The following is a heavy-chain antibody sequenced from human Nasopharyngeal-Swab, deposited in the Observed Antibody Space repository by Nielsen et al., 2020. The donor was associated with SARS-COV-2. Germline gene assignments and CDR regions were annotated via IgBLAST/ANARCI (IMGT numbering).Heavy chain of an antibody. CDR3: AREKWELGGFDY. Sequence: GESLKISCAASGFTFSSYGMHWVRQAPGKGLEWVAVIWYDGSNKYYADSVKGRFTISRGNSKNTLYLQMNSLRAEDTAVYYCAREKWELGGFDYWGQGTLVTVSS. V-gene: IGHV3-33*01. CDR1: GFTFSSYG. CDR2: IWYDGSNK. J-gene: IGHJ4*02. D-gene: IGHD1-26*01.